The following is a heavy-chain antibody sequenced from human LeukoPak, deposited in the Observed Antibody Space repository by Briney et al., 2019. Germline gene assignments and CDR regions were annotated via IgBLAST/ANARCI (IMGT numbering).Heavy chain of an antibody. CDR2: IKQDGSEK. Sequence: GGSLRLSCAASGFTFSSYWMSWVRQAPGKGLEWVANIKQDGSEKYYADSVKGRFTISRDNAKNSLYLQMNSLRAEDTAVYYCARATFYYDSSGYYQTPDYWGQGTLVTVSS. CDR3: ARATFYYDSSGYYQTPDY. V-gene: IGHV3-7*02. CDR1: GFTFSSYW. J-gene: IGHJ4*02. D-gene: IGHD3-22*01.